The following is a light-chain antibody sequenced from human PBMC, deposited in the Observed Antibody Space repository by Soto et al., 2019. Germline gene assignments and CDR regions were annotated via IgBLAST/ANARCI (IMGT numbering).Light chain of an antibody. V-gene: IGKV1-9*01. Sequence: DIQLTQSPSFVSASVGDRVTITCRASQGISSYLAWYQQTPGKAPKLLIYTASTLQSGVPSRFSGSGSGTEFTLPISSLQPEDFASYYCQQLSTYPLTFGGGTRVEI. CDR3: QQLSTYPLT. CDR2: TAS. J-gene: IGKJ4*01. CDR1: QGISSY.